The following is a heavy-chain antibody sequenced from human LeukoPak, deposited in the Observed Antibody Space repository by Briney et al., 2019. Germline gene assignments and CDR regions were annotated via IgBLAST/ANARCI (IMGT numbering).Heavy chain of an antibody. D-gene: IGHD3-10*01. CDR3: AKDSSALLWFGELPGTDAFDI. J-gene: IGHJ3*02. Sequence: GGSLRLACAASGFTFSSYAMSWVRQAPGKGLEWVSAISGSGGSTYYADSVKGRFTIYRDNSKNTLYLKMNSLRAEGTAVYYCAKDSSALLWFGELPGTDAFDIWGQGTMVTVSS. CDR2: ISGSGGST. CDR1: GFTFSSYA. V-gene: IGHV3-23*01.